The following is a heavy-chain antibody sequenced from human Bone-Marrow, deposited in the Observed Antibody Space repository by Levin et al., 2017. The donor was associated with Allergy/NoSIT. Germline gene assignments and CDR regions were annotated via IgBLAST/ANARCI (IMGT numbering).Heavy chain of an antibody. CDR1: GFTFSSYW. V-gene: IGHV3-7*03. Sequence: GGSLRLSCAASGFTFSSYWMSWVRQAPGKGLEWVANIKQDGSEKYYVDSVKGRFTISRDNAKNSLYLQMNSLRAEDTAVYYCARVKPRRGNCSSTSCYAGYYYYMDVWGKGTTVTVSS. J-gene: IGHJ6*03. CDR3: ARVKPRRGNCSSTSCYAGYYYYMDV. CDR2: IKQDGSEK. D-gene: IGHD2-2*01.